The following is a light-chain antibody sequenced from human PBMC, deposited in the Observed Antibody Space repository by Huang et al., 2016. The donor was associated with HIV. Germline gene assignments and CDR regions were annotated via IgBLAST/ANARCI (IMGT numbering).Light chain of an antibody. CDR3: QQYGSSPT. J-gene: IGKJ1*01. V-gene: IGKV3-20*01. Sequence: EIVLTQSPGTLSLSPGERATLSCRASQSVSSRYSAWYQQKPGQAPRLLIYGASSRATGIPDRFSGSGSGTDFTLTISRLEPEDFAVYYCQQYGSSPTFGQGTKVEIK. CDR2: GAS. CDR1: QSVSSRY.